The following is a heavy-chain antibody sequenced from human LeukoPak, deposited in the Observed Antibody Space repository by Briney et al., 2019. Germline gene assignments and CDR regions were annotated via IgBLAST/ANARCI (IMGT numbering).Heavy chain of an antibody. J-gene: IGHJ4*02. CDR3: ARDATGADY. CDR2: ISYDGSNK. V-gene: IGHV3-30*04. Sequence: GGSLRLSCAASGFTFSSYAMHWVRQAPGKGPEWVAVISYDGSNKYYADPVKGRFTISRDNSKNTLYLQMNSLRAEDTAVYYCARDATGADYWGQGTLVTVSS. D-gene: IGHD3-10*01. CDR1: GFTFSSYA.